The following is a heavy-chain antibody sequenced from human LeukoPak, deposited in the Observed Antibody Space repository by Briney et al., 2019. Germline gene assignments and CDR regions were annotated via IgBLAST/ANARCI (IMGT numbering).Heavy chain of an antibody. CDR1: GFTFSDYW. J-gene: IGHJ4*02. V-gene: IGHV3-7*01. CDR3: ARDIPSGFYTPDY. D-gene: IGHD5-12*01. CDR2: IETDGDQR. Sequence: GGSLRLSCVASGFTFSDYWMSWVRQAPGVGLEWVANIETDGDQRNYVDSVKGRFTISRDNARNSLYLQMNSLRVEDTAVYYCARDIPSGFYTPDYWGRGTLVTVSS.